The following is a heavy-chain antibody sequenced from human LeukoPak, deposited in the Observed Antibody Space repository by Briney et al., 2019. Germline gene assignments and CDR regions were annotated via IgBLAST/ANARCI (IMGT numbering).Heavy chain of an antibody. J-gene: IGHJ4*02. CDR1: GFTVSSNY. V-gene: IGHV3-53*01. Sequence: GGSLRLSCAASGFTVSSNYMNWVRQAPGKGLEWVSVNSGGSTYYADSVKGRFTISRDNSKNTLYLQMNSLRAEDTAMYYCATLKGDVYSSGWLDYWGQGTLVTVSS. CDR2: NSGGST. D-gene: IGHD6-19*01. CDR3: ATLKGDVYSSGWLDY.